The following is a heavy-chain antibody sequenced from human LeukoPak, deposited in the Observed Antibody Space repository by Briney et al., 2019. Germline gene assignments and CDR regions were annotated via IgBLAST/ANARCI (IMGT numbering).Heavy chain of an antibody. CDR1: GGSISSGGYY. CDR3: ARGRYYYDSSGYRKGGGLDY. V-gene: IGHV4-31*03. CDR2: IYYIGST. D-gene: IGHD3-22*01. Sequence: SETLSLTYTVSGGSISSGGYYWSWIRQHPGKGLEWIGYIYYIGSTYYNPSLKSRVTISVDTSKNQFSLKLSSVTAADTAVYYCARGRYYYDSSGYRKGGGLDYWGQGTLVTVSS. J-gene: IGHJ4*02.